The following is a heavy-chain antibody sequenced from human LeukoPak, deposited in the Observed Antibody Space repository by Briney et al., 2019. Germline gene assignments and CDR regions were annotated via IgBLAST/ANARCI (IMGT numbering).Heavy chain of an antibody. Sequence: GRSLRLSCAASGFTFSSYAMHWVRQAPGKGLEWVSSIEGDGSGTYYADSVRGRFIVSRDNSKNTLFLQMNRLRAEDAAVCYCAKDSVSQNGIFDPFDVWGLGTLVTVSS. D-gene: IGHD2-15*01. J-gene: IGHJ3*01. CDR1: GFTFSSYA. CDR3: AKDSVSQNGIFDPFDV. V-gene: IGHV3-23*03. CDR2: IEGDGSGT.